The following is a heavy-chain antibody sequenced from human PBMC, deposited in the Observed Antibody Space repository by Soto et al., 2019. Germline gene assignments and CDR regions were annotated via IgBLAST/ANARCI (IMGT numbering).Heavy chain of an antibody. CDR3: ARSVGSGGVIGGFDY. J-gene: IGHJ4*02. Sequence: QVQLVQSGPEMKKPGSAVKVSCKASGGTFNTYAMNWVRQVPGQGLEWMGGIFPMFDVPRYAQKFQGRVTMTLDDSSTTAYMDLSSLRFDDTAVYYCARSVGSGGVIGGFDYWGQGTLVSV. D-gene: IGHD3-16*02. CDR2: IFPMFDVP. V-gene: IGHV1-69*19. CDR1: GGTFNTYA.